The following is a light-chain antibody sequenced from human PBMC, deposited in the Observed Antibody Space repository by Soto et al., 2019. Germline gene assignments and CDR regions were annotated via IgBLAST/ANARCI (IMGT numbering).Light chain of an antibody. V-gene: IGKV1-39*01. J-gene: IGKJ3*01. Sequence: DIQMTQSPSSLSASVGDRVTITCRTSQNINTYLNWYQQKPGKAPKLLIYAASNLQSGVPSRFSGSGSGTDFTLTISSLQPEDFATYYCQQSYRTLPFTFGPGTKVDIK. CDR3: QQSYRTLPFT. CDR1: QNINTY. CDR2: AAS.